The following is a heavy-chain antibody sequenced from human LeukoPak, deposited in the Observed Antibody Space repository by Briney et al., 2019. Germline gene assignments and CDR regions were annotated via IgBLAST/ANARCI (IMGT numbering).Heavy chain of an antibody. Sequence: GGSLRLSCAASGFTVSSNYMSWVRQAPGKGLEWASVIYSDGRTYYADSVKGRFTISRDNSKNTVYLQMNSLRDEDTAMYYCSTTVPNLVATMNTVYWGQGTLVTVSS. J-gene: IGHJ4*02. V-gene: IGHV3-53*01. CDR2: IYSDGRT. CDR1: GFTVSSNY. D-gene: IGHD5-12*01. CDR3: STTVPNLVATMNTVY.